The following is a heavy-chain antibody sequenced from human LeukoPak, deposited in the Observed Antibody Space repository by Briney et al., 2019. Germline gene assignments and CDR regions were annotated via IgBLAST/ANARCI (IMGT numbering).Heavy chain of an antibody. CDR3: AKDQRFGDLDDY. CDR2: ISGTGATT. Sequence: GGSLRLSCAASGFTFNNYAMRWVRQAPGKGLEWVSAISGTGATTYYADSVKGRFAISRDNSKNTLYLQMSSLRAEDTAVYYCAKDQRFGDLDDYRGQGTLVTVSS. J-gene: IGHJ4*02. D-gene: IGHD3-10*01. CDR1: GFTFNNYA. V-gene: IGHV3-23*01.